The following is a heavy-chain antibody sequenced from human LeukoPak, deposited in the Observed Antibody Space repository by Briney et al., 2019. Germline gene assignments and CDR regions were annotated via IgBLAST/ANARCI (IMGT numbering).Heavy chain of an antibody. CDR3: ARYDYDFWSGSPAYYYYYGMDV. Sequence: ASVKVSCKASGYTFTSYDIDWVRQATGQGLEWMGWMNPNSGNTGYAQKFQGRVTMTRNTSISTAYMELSSLRSEDTAVYYCARYDYDFWSGSPAYYYYYGMDVWGQGTTVTVSS. CDR2: MNPNSGNT. V-gene: IGHV1-8*01. J-gene: IGHJ6*02. D-gene: IGHD3-3*01. CDR1: GYTFTSYD.